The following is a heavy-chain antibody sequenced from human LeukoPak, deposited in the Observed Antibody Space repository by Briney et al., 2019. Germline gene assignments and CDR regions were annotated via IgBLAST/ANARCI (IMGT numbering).Heavy chain of an antibody. Sequence: SVKVSSKASGGTFSSYAISWVRQAPGQGLEWMGGIIPIFGTANYAQKFQGRVTITADESTSTAYMELSSLRSEDTAVYYCARGLEYSSSSYFDYWGQGTLVTVSS. V-gene: IGHV1-69*13. CDR3: ARGLEYSSSSYFDY. D-gene: IGHD6-6*01. CDR2: IIPIFGTA. CDR1: GGTFSSYA. J-gene: IGHJ4*02.